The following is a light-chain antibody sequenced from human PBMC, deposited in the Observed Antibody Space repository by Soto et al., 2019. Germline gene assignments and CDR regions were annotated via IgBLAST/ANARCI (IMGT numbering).Light chain of an antibody. CDR3: QQYNDWPLT. CDR2: GAF. Sequence: EILMTQSPVTLSVSPGERVTLSCGASQSVSDNLAWYQQKPGQAPSLLIYGAFTRATGVPARFSGAGSGTEFTLTISSLQSEDFALYYCQQYNDWPLTFGQGTKVEI. CDR1: QSVSDN. J-gene: IGKJ1*01. V-gene: IGKV3-15*01.